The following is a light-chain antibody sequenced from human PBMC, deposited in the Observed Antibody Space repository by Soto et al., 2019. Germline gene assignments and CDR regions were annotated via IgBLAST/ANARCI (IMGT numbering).Light chain of an antibody. CDR3: SCLSTTSTPVV. CDR2: EVN. CDR1: SSDIGLYNY. V-gene: IGLV2-14*01. J-gene: IGLJ1*01. Sequence: QSALSQPASMSGSPGQSITIRCTGASSDIGLYNYVSWYQHHPGKARKLLISEVNIRPSGLSDRFSASKAGNTASLTISGLQPEDGAYYYCSCLSTTSTPVVFGTGTKVTVL.